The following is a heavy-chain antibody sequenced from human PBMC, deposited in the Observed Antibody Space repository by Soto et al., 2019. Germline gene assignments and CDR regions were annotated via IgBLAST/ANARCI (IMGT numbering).Heavy chain of an antibody. J-gene: IGHJ1*01. Sequence: QMQLEQSGAEVKKTGSTVTVSCKDLGNTFTYRYLHWVLQAHGQALEWVGWINPFSGDVHYAQKFRKRHTINRHSSINSAYMGMSSNGSEDTAIYSYASNGADSVPFPWELPDHWGQGTLV. V-gene: IGHV1-45*02. CDR2: INPFSGDV. CDR1: GNTFTYRY. CDR3: ASNGADSVPFPWELPDH. D-gene: IGHD1-26*01.